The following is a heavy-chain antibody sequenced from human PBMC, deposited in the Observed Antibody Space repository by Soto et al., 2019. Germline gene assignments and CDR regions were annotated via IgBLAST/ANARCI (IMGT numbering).Heavy chain of an antibody. CDR3: ARAKYHYDTNHPYYIDS. J-gene: IGHJ4*02. Sequence: GGSLRLSCAASGFIFSNYGMNWVRQAPGKGLEWVSYISVSVHIMYYADSVKGRFTISRDNAKDSLYLQMISLRDEDTAVYYCARAKYHYDTNHPYYIDSWGQGTLVTVFS. V-gene: IGHV3-48*02. CDR1: GFIFSNYG. D-gene: IGHD3-22*01. CDR2: ISVSVHIM.